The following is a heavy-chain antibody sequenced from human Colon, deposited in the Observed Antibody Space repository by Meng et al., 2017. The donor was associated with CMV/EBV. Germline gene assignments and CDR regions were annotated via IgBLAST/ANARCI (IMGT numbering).Heavy chain of an antibody. CDR3: ARDRYSSSSYFDY. D-gene: IGHD6-6*01. Sequence: GESLKISCAVSGFTFSHYAMHWVRQAPGKGLEWMAVISYDGTNKLYADSVKGRFTISRDNSKNTLYLQMNSLRVEDTAVYYCARDRYSSSSYFDYWGQGTLVTVSS. CDR2: ISYDGTNK. CDR1: GFTFSHYA. V-gene: IGHV3-30*04. J-gene: IGHJ4*02.